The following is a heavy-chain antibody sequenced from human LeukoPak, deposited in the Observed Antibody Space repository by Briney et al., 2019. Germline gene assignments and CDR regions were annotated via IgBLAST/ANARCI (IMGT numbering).Heavy chain of an antibody. CDR1: GFTFSIYG. Sequence: GGSLRLSCSASGFTFSIYGMHWVRQAPGKGLEYVSAISPNGGITYYADTVKGRFTISRDNSKNTLYLQMSTLRVEDTAVYYCVKNYYGSETYTGYYFYGMDVWGQGTTVTVSS. V-gene: IGHV3-64D*06. J-gene: IGHJ6*02. CDR2: ISPNGGIT. CDR3: VKNYYGSETYTGYYFYGMDV. D-gene: IGHD3-10*01.